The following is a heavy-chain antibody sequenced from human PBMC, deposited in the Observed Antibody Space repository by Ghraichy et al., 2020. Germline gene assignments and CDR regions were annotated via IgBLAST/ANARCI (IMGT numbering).Heavy chain of an antibody. Sequence: GGSLRLSCAASGFTFSNYAMTWVRQTPGKGLEWVSDISDGGSVTHYADSVKGRFTISRDNSKNTLYLQMNSLRVEDSAKYYCAKDGTMRVSMRVAIPWYDPWGQGTLVTVSS. V-gene: IGHV3-23*01. D-gene: IGHD3-22*01. CDR2: ISDGGSVT. J-gene: IGHJ5*02. CDR3: AKDGTMRVSMRVAIPWYDP. CDR1: GFTFSNYA.